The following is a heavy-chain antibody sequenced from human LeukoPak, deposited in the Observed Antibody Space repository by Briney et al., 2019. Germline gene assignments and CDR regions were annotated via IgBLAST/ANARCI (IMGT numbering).Heavy chain of an antibody. V-gene: IGHV3-7*01. CDR2: IKQDGSEK. CDR3: ARDCPRSGKWFGELLPAFDI. Sequence: GGSLRLSCAASGFTFSSYWMSWVRQAPGKGLEWVANIKQDGSEKYYVDSVKGRFTISRDNAKNSLYLQMNSLRAEDTAVYYCARDCPRSGKWFGELLPAFDIWGQGTMVTVSS. D-gene: IGHD3-10*01. J-gene: IGHJ3*02. CDR1: GFTFSSYW.